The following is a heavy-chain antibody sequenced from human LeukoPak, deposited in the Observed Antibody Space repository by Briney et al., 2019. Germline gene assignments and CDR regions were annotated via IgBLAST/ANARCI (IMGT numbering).Heavy chain of an antibody. CDR3: ARGLMGATTGPYYFDY. Sequence: SETLSLTCAVYGGSFSGYYWSWIRQPPGKGLEWIGEINHSGSTNYNPSLKGRVTISVDTSKNQFSLKLSSVTAADTAVYYCARGLMGATTGPYYFDYWGQGTLVTVSS. CDR1: GGSFSGYY. D-gene: IGHD1-26*01. CDR2: INHSGST. V-gene: IGHV4-34*01. J-gene: IGHJ4*02.